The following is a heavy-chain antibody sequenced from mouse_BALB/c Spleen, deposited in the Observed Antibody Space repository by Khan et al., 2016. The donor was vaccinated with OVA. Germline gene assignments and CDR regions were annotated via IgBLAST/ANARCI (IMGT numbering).Heavy chain of an antibody. J-gene: IGHJ4*01. V-gene: IGHV2-6-5*01. Sequence: VQLQESGPGLVAPSQSLSITCTVSGLSLTDYAVSWIRQPPGKGLEWLGVIWGGGSKYYNSDLKSRLSISKDNSRSQVFLNMNSLQTDDTAMYYCAKDPPYYAMDYWGQGTSVTVSS. CDR2: IWGGGSK. CDR1: GLSLTDYA. CDR3: AKDPPYYAMDY.